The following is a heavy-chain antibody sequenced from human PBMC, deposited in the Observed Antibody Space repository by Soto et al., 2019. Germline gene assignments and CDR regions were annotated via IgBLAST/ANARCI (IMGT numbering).Heavy chain of an antibody. Sequence: QGQLVQSGPEVKKSGASVKVSCKASGYTFSRYGISLVRQAPGQGLEWMGWISGYNGDTKYAQKVQGRVTMTIDTSTYTAYMELRSLTSDDTAIYYCAKNGQPPYYYYGMDVWGQGTTVTVSS. D-gene: IGHD2-8*01. CDR2: ISGYNGDT. CDR3: AKNGQPPYYYYGMDV. CDR1: GYTFSRYG. J-gene: IGHJ6*02. V-gene: IGHV1-18*01.